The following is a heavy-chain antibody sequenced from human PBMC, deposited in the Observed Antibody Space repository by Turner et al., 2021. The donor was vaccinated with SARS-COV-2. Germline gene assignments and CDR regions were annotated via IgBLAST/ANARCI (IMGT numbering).Heavy chain of an antibody. V-gene: IGHV3-33*01. D-gene: IGHD1-26*01. CDR1: GFTFSSYG. CDR2: IGYDGINK. J-gene: IGHJ3*02. Sequence: QAQLVESGGGVVQPGRSLRLSCAASGFTFSSYGMHWVRQAPGKGLEWVAVIGYDGINKYYGDSVKGRFTISRDNSKNTLYLQMNSLRAEDTAVYYCARDMGPVGRDAFDIWGQGTMVTISS. CDR3: ARDMGPVGRDAFDI.